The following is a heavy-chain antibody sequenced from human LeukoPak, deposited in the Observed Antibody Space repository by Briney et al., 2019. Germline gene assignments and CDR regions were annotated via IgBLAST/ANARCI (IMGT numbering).Heavy chain of an antibody. J-gene: IGHJ4*02. CDR3: ARQGHIDYGDSDLGSYYFDY. Sequence: SETLSLTCTVSGDSISTYYWSWIRQPPGKGLEWIGSIYYSGSTYYNPSLKSRVTISVDTSKNQFSLKLSSVTAADTAVYYCARQGHIDYGDSDLGSYYFDYWGQGTLVTVSS. CDR1: GDSISTYY. D-gene: IGHD4-17*01. V-gene: IGHV4-59*05. CDR2: IYYSGST.